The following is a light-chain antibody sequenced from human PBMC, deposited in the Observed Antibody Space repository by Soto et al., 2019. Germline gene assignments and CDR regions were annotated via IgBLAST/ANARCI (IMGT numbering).Light chain of an antibody. CDR2: DAS. CDR1: QSVSSY. Sequence: EIVLTQSPATLSLSPGERATLSCRASQSVSSYLAWYQQKPGQAPRLLIYDASNRATGIPARFSGSGSGTEFTLTISSLEPEDFAVYYCLQRSNWPSRTFGQGTTVDIK. V-gene: IGKV3-11*01. CDR3: LQRSNWPSRT. J-gene: IGKJ1*01.